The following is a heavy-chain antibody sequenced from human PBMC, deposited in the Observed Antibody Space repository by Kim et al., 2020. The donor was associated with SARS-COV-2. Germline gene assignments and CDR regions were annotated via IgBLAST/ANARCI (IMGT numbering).Heavy chain of an antibody. Sequence: ASVKVSCKASGYTFTGHYIHWVRQAPGQGLEWMGWINPNNGGTNSAQNFQGRITMTRDTSISTAYMEVNRLRSDDTAIYYCARCTLRQSPPVFDYWGQGTLVTVSS. CDR1: GYTFTGHY. J-gene: IGHJ4*02. V-gene: IGHV1-2*02. CDR3: ARCTLRQSPPVFDY. CDR2: INPNNGGT.